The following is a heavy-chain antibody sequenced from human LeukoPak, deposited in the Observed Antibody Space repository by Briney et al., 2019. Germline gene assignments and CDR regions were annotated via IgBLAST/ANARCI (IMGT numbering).Heavy chain of an antibody. Sequence: PSETLSLTCTVSGGSISSSSYYWGWIRQPPGKGLEWIGSIYHSGSTYYNPSLKSRVTISVDTSKNQFSLKLSSVTAADTAVYYCARTYYDFWSGLNAFDIWGQGTMVTVSS. V-gene: IGHV4-39*01. CDR1: GGSISSSSYY. CDR2: IYHSGST. D-gene: IGHD3-3*01. J-gene: IGHJ3*02. CDR3: ARTYYDFWSGLNAFDI.